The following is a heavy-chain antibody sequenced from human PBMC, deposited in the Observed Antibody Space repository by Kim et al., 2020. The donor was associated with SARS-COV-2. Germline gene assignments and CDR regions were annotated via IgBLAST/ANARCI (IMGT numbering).Heavy chain of an antibody. CDR1: GFTFSSYG. V-gene: IGHV3-33*08. D-gene: IGHD3-3*01. CDR2: IWYDGSNK. CDR3: ARDPRDNYDIWRGYANYYYYGMDV. Sequence: GGSLRLSCAASGFTFSSYGMHWVRQAPGKGLEWVAVIWYDGSNKYYADSVKGRFTISRDNSKNTLYLQMNSLRAEDTAVYYCARDPRDNYDIWRGYANYYYYGMDVWGQGTTVTVSS. J-gene: IGHJ6*02.